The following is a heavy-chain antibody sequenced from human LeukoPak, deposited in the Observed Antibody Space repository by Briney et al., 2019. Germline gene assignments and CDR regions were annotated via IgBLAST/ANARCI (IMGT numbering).Heavy chain of an antibody. D-gene: IGHD4-23*01. CDR1: GFTVSGNY. V-gene: IGHV3-53*01. CDR3: ARRAGGYSHPYDY. Sequence: PGTSLRLSCAVSGFTVSGNYMSWVRQAPGKGLEWVSLIYSGGTTYYADSVKGRFTISRDNSKNTLYLQMNSLRAEDTAVYYCARRAGGYSHPYDYWGQGILVTVSS. J-gene: IGHJ4*02. CDR2: IYSGGTT.